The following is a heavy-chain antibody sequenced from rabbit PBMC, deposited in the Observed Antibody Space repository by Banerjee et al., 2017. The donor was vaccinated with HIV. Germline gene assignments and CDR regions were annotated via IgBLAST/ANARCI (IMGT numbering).Heavy chain of an antibody. V-gene: IGHV1S45*01. CDR2: IYISSGNT. D-gene: IGHD6-1*01. Sequence: QLEESGGGLFQPGGSLALTCKASGFSFSSGYVMCWVRQAPGKGLEWIGCIYISSGNTVYASWAKGRFTISKTSSTTVTLKMTSLTAADTATYFCARGDDGYKLTWLDVRGQGTLVTVS. CDR1: GFSFSSGYV. CDR3: ARGDDGYKLTWLDV. J-gene: IGHJ3*01.